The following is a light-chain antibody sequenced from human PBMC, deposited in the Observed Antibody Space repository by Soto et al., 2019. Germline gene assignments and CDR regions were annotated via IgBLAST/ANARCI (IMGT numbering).Light chain of an antibody. V-gene: IGKV3D-15*01. Sequence: EIVMTQSPATLSVSPGERATLSCRASHSVSSNLAWYQQKPGQAPRLLIYGASTRATGIPARFSGSLSGTEFTLTISSLQSEDFAAYYCQQYNTWPYTFGQGTKLEIK. CDR2: GAS. CDR1: HSVSSN. CDR3: QQYNTWPYT. J-gene: IGKJ2*01.